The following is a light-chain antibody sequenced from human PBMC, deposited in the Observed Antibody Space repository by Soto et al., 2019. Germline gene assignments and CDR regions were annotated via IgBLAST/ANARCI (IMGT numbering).Light chain of an antibody. CDR2: GNS. V-gene: IGLV1-40*01. CDR3: QSYDSSLSGYV. Sequence: QSVLTQPPSVSGAPGQRVTISCTGSSSNIGAGYDVHWYQQLPGTAPKLLIYGNSNRPSGVPDRFSGSKSGTSASLAITGLQAEDEADYYCQSYDSSLSGYVFGIGTKFTVL. J-gene: IGLJ1*01. CDR1: SSNIGAGYD.